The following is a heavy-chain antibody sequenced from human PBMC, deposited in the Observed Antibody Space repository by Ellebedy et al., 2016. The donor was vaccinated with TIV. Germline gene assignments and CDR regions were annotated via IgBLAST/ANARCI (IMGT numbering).Heavy chain of an antibody. CDR1: GGSFSGYY. V-gene: IGHV4-34*01. Sequence: MPSETLSLTCAVYGGSFSGYYWSWIRQPPGKGLEWIGEINHSGSTNYNPSLKSRVTISVDTSKNQFSLKLSSVTAADTAVYYCARLEPGQAVNYFDYWGQGTLVTVSS. J-gene: IGHJ4*02. CDR2: INHSGST. D-gene: IGHD1-1*01. CDR3: ARLEPGQAVNYFDY.